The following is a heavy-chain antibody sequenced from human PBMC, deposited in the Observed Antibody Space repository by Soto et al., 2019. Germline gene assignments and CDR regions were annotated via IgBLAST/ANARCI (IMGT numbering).Heavy chain of an antibody. D-gene: IGHD2-2*01. Sequence: QVQLVQSGAEVKKPGSSVKVSCKASGGTFSSYAISWVRQAPGQGLEWMGGIIPIFGTANYAQKFQGRVTITADESTSTAYMELSSLRSEDTAVYYCARRRAYCSGTSCYEEGGHGMDVWGQGTTVTVSS. V-gene: IGHV1-69*01. CDR3: ARRRAYCSGTSCYEEGGHGMDV. CDR2: IIPIFGTA. CDR1: GGTFSSYA. J-gene: IGHJ6*02.